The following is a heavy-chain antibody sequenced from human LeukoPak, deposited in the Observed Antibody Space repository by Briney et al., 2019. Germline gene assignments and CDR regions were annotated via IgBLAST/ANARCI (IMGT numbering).Heavy chain of an antibody. Sequence: GGSLRLSCVASGFTFSSNGMHWVRQAPGKGPEWVAVIWYDGSKKYYADFVKGRFTVSRDNSKNTLYLQMNSLRAEDTAVYYCARAIPPANWFDPWGQGTLVTVSS. CDR2: IWYDGSKK. CDR3: ARAIPPANWFDP. D-gene: IGHD2-2*01. J-gene: IGHJ5*02. CDR1: GFTFSSNG. V-gene: IGHV3-33*01.